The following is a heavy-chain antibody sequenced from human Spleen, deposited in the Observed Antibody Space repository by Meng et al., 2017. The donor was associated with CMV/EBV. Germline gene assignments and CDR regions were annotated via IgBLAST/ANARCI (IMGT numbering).Heavy chain of an antibody. CDR1: GFTFSRHG. V-gene: IGHV3-30*02. J-gene: IGHJ5*02. D-gene: IGHD3-16*01. CDR2: IRYDESNK. CDR3: ARGPPLTP. Sequence: GGSLRLSCAASGFTFSRHGMHWVRQPPGKGLEWVAFIRYDESNKYYADSVKGRFTISRDNAKNSLYLQMNSLRAEDTAVYYCARGPPLTPWGQGTLVTVSS.